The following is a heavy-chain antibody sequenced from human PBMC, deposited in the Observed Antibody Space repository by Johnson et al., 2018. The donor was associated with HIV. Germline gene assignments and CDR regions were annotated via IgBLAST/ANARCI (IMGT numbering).Heavy chain of an antibody. CDR2: ISGSGGST. CDR3: AREGSSSRAFDI. J-gene: IGHJ3*02. D-gene: IGHD6-6*01. CDR1: GFTFDDYG. V-gene: IGHV3-23*04. Sequence: VQLVESGGGVVRPGGSLRLSCAASGFTFDDYGMSWVRQAPGKGLEWVSAISGSGGSTYYADSVKGRFTISRDNSKNTLYLQMNSLRAEDTAVYYCAREGSSSRAFDIWGQGTMVTVSS.